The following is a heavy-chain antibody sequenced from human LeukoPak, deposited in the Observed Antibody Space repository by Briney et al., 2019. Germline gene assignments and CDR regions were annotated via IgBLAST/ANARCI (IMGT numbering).Heavy chain of an antibody. J-gene: IGHJ5*02. CDR1: GFTFSSYS. D-gene: IGHD3-22*01. Sequence: GGSLRLSRAASGFTFSSYSMNWVRQAPGKGLEWVPNINQDGTEKYYVDSVKGRFTISRDNAKNSLYLQMNSLRAEDTAVYYCARGGFRFFAHWGQGTLVTVSS. CDR3: ARGGFRFFAH. V-gene: IGHV3-7*04. CDR2: INQDGTEK.